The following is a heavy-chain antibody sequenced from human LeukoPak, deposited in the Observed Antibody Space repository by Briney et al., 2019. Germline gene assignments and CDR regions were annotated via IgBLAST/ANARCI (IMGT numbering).Heavy chain of an antibody. J-gene: IGHJ3*02. CDR1: GFTFTSYT. Sequence: GGSLRLSCAASGFTFTSYTMNWVRQAPGKGLEWVSCITTSSTYIYYADSVKGRFTISRDNAKNSLYLQMNSLRAEDTAVYYCARIQLPNAFDIWGQGTMVTVSS. D-gene: IGHD1-1*01. V-gene: IGHV3-21*01. CDR3: ARIQLPNAFDI. CDR2: ITTSSTYI.